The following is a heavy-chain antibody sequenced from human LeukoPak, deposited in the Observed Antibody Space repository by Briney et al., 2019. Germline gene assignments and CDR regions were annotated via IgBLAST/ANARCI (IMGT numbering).Heavy chain of an antibody. V-gene: IGHV1-69*05. CDR3: ARSLRTRYSSSWHFDY. CDR1: GGTFSSYA. CDR2: IIPIFGTA. D-gene: IGHD6-13*01. Sequence: SAKVSCKASGGTFSSYAISWVRQAPGQGLEWMGGIIPIFGTANYAQKFQGRVTITTDESTSTAYMELSSLRSEDTAVYYCARSLRTRYSSSWHFDYWGQGTLVTVSS. J-gene: IGHJ4*02.